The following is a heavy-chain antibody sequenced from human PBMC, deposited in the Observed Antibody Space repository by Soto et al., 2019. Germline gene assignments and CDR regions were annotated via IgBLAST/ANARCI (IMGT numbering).Heavy chain of an antibody. J-gene: IGHJ4*02. CDR2: ISYDGSNK. V-gene: IGHV3-30-3*01. CDR1: GFTFSSYD. CDR3: ARLMAYIQGYYFDY. D-gene: IGHD1-1*01. Sequence: VGSLRLSCAAFGFTFSSYDIHWVRQAPGKGLEWVAFISYDGSNKDYTDSVKGRFTISRDNSKNTLSLQMTSLRPEDTAVYYCARLMAYIQGYYFDYWGQGTLVTVSS.